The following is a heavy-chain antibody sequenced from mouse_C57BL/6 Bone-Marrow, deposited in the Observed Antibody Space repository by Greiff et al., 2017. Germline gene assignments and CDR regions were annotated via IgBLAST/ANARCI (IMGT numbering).Heavy chain of an antibody. Sequence: VQLQQSGPELVKPGASVKISCKASGYTFTDYYMNWVQQSHGKSLEWIGDINPNNGGTSYNQKFKGKATLTVDKSSSTAYMELRSLTSEDSAVYYCARSYGNYLAWFAYWGQGTLVTVSA. D-gene: IGHD2-1*01. CDR1: GYTFTDYY. J-gene: IGHJ3*01. V-gene: IGHV1-26*01. CDR3: ARSYGNYLAWFAY. CDR2: INPNNGGT.